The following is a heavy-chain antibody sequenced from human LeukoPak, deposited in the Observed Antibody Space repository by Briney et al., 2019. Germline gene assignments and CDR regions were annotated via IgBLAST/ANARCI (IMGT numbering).Heavy chain of an antibody. Sequence: SETLSLTCAVYGGSFSGYYWSWIRQPPGKGLEWIGEIYHSGSTNYNPSLKSRVTISVDTSKNQFSLKLSSVTAADTAVYYCASLSLGEFLFDYWGQGTLVTVSS. D-gene: IGHD3-16*01. CDR1: GGSFSGYY. CDR2: IYHSGST. V-gene: IGHV4-34*01. CDR3: ASLSLGEFLFDY. J-gene: IGHJ4*02.